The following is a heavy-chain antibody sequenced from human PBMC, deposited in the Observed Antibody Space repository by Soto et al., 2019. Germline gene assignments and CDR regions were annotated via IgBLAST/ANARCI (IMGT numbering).Heavy chain of an antibody. CDR2: INAGNGNT. V-gene: IGHV1-3*01. CDR3: AREGSAGTTYYYYYGMDV. D-gene: IGHD1-7*01. Sequence: GTSVKVSCEASGYTFTSYAMHWVRQAPGQRLEWMGWINAGNGNTKYSQKFQGRVTMTRDTSTSTVYMELSSLRSEDTAVYYCAREGSAGTTYYYYYGMDVWGQGTTVTVSS. J-gene: IGHJ6*02. CDR1: GYTFTSYA.